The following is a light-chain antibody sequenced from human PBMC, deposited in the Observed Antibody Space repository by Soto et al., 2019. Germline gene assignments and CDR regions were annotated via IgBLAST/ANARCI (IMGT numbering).Light chain of an antibody. CDR1: QRIGRF. CDR2: DAA. CDR3: QQRSSRPREIS. J-gene: IGKJ5*01. V-gene: IGKV3-11*01. Sequence: EIVLTQSPATLSLSPGERATLSCRASQRIGRFLAWYQHKPGQAPRLLXYDAANGATGIPARLSASGSETDFTPTISSLEPEEFAVYYCQQRSSRPREISFGQGTRLEIK.